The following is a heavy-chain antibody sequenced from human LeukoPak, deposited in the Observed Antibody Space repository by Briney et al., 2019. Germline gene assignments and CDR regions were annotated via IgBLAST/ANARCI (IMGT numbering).Heavy chain of an antibody. D-gene: IGHD2-2*01. Sequence: SQTLSLTCTVSGGSISSGGYYWSWIRQHPGKGLEWIGYIYYSGSTYYNPSLKSRVTISVDTSKNQFSLKLSSVTAADTAVYYCARGLRWGCSSTSCYGALGYWGQGTLVTVSS. CDR3: ARGLRWGCSSTSCYGALGY. CDR1: GGSISSGGYY. J-gene: IGHJ4*02. CDR2: IYYSGST. V-gene: IGHV4-31*03.